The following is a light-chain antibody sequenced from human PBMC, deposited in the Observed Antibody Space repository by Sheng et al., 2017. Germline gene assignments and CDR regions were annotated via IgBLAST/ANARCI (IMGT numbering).Light chain of an antibody. Sequence: QSALTQPPSVSGSPGQSVTISCTGTSSDVGSYNRVSWYQQPPGTAPKLVIYEVFNRPSGVPDRFSGSKSGNTASLTISGLQAEDEAVYYCSSYTSSSTWVFGGGTKLTVL. V-gene: IGLV2-18*02. CDR1: SSDVGSYNR. J-gene: IGLJ3*02. CDR3: SSYTSSSTWV. CDR2: EVF.